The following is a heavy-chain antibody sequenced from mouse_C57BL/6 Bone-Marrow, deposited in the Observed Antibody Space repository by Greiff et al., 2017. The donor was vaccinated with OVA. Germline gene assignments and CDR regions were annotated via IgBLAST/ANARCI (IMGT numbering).Heavy chain of an antibody. CDR1: GYAFTNYL. J-gene: IGHJ3*01. CDR2: INPGSGGT. CDR3: ARFYYYGSSDY. Sequence: QVQLQQSGAELVRPGTSVKVSCKASGYAFTNYLIEWVKQRTGQGLEWIGVINPGSGGTNYNEKFKGKATLTADKSSSTAYMQLSSLTSEDSAVYFCARFYYYGSSDYWGQGTLVTVSA. V-gene: IGHV1-54*01. D-gene: IGHD1-1*01.